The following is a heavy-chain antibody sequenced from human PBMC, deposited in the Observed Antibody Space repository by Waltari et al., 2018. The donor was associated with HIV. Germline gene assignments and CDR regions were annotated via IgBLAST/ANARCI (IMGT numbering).Heavy chain of an antibody. Sequence: QITLKESGPTLVKPTQTLTLTCTFSGFSLSTSGVGVGWIRQPPGKALEWLALIYWNDDKRYSTSLKSTLTITQDTSKPQVVLTMTHMDPVDTATYYWAHRTALGYSSGMDVWGQGTTVTVSS. V-gene: IGHV2-5*01. J-gene: IGHJ6*02. CDR3: AHRTALGYSSGMDV. CDR2: IYWNDDK. CDR1: GFSLSTSGVG.